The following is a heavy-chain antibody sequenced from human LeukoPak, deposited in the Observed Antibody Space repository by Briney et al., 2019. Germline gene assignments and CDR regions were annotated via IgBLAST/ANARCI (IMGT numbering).Heavy chain of an antibody. CDR3: ARAGVCDLDA. V-gene: IGHV4-59*01. D-gene: IGHD2-8*01. CDR1: GGSITSYY. CDR2: IYYSGSGST. Sequence: PSETLSLTCTVSGGSITSYYWSWIRQSPGKGLEWIGYIYYSGSGSTIYNPSLESRVTISVDTSKSQFSLKLSSVTAADTAVYYCARAGVCDLDAWGQGTLVTVSS. J-gene: IGHJ5*02.